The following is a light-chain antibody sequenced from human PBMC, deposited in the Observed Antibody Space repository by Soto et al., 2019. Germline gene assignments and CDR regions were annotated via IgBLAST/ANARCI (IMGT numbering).Light chain of an antibody. J-gene: IGKJ4*01. V-gene: IGKV1-33*01. CDR3: QQYDNRPLT. CDR1: QDINNY. CDR2: DAS. Sequence: DIQMTQSPSSLSASVGDRVTITCQASQDINNYLNWYQQKPGKAPKLLIYDASNLETGVPSGFSGSGSGTHFTFTISSLQPEDIATYYCQQYDNRPLTFGGGTKVDI.